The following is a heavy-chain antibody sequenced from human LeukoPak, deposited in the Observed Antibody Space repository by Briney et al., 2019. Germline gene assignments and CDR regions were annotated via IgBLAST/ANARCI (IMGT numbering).Heavy chain of an antibody. V-gene: IGHV4-4*07. CDR2: IYTSGST. J-gene: IGHJ3*02. CDR1: GGSISSYY. D-gene: IGHD4-23*01. CDR3: AREDYGGNSHDAFDI. Sequence: SETLSLTCTVSGGSISSYYWSWIRQPAGKGLEWIGRIYTSGSTNYNPSLKSRVTMSVDTSKNQFSLKLSSVTAADTSVYYCAREDYGGNSHDAFDIWGQGTMVTVSS.